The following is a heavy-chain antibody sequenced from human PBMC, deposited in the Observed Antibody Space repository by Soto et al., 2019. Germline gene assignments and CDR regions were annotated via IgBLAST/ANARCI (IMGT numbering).Heavy chain of an antibody. Sequence: SETLSLTCTVSGGSISSSSYYWGWIRQPPGKGLEWIGSIYYSGSTYYNPSLKSRVTISVDTSKNQFSLKLSSVIAADTAVYYCARRFVVSVRGWYYFDYWGQGTLVTVSS. CDR1: GGSISSSSYY. CDR3: ARRFVVSVRGWYYFDY. CDR2: IYYSGST. J-gene: IGHJ4*02. V-gene: IGHV4-39*01. D-gene: IGHD6-19*01.